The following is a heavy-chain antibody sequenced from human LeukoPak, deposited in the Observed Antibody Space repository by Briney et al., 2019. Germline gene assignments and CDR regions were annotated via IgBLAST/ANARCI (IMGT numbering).Heavy chain of an antibody. CDR1: GGSISSSSYY. D-gene: IGHD4-11*01. V-gene: IGHV4-39*01. Sequence: SETLSLTCTVSGGSISSSSYYWGWIRQPPGKGLVLIGSIYYSGSTYYNPSLKSRVTISVDTSKNQFSLKLSSVTAADTAVYYCASEPYSNYDYYYYMDVWGKGTTVTVSS. CDR3: ASEPYSNYDYYYYMDV. CDR2: IYYSGST. J-gene: IGHJ6*03.